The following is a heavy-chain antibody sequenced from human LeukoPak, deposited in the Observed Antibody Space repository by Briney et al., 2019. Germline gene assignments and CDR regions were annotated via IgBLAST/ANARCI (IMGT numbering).Heavy chain of an antibody. Sequence: GGSLRLSCAASGFTFSSYGMHWVRQAPGKGLEWVAVISYDGSNKYYADSVKGRFTISRDNSKNTLYLQMNSLRAEDTAVYSCARGADGVSSNSRGWFDPWGQGTLVTVSS. CDR3: ARGADGVSSNSRGWFDP. CDR1: GFTFSSYG. J-gene: IGHJ5*02. D-gene: IGHD2-15*01. CDR2: ISYDGSNK. V-gene: IGHV3-30*03.